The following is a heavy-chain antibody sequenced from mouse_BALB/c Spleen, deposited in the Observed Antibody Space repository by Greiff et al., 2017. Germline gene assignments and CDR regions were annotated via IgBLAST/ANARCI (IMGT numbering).Heavy chain of an antibody. D-gene: IGHD1-1*01. J-gene: IGHJ1*01. CDR3: ARLYYGYRYFDV. Sequence: EVMLVESGGGLVQPGGSLKLSCAASGFTFSSYTMSWVRQTPEKRLEWVAYISNGGGSTYYPDTVKGRFTISRDNAKNTLYLQMSSLKSEDTAMYYCARLYYGYRYFDVWGAGTTVTVSS. CDR1: GFTFSSYT. V-gene: IGHV5-12-2*01. CDR2: ISNGGGST.